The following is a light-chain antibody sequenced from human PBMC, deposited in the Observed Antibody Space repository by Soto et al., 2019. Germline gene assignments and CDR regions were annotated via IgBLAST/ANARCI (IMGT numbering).Light chain of an antibody. Sequence: EIVMTQSPSTLSVSPWERATLSCRASQSVSSNLACYQQKPGQAPSLLIYGASTRATGIPARFSGSGSGTDFTLTISRLQSEDFAVYYCQQYNNWPRTFGQGTKVEIK. J-gene: IGKJ1*01. CDR2: GAS. V-gene: IGKV3-15*01. CDR1: QSVSSN. CDR3: QQYNNWPRT.